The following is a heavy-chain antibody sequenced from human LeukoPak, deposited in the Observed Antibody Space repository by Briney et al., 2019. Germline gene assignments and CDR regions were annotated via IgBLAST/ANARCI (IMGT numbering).Heavy chain of an antibody. CDR3: ARDYYENLFPAFDI. CDR2: INPNSGGT. D-gene: IGHD3-16*01. CDR1: GYTFTGYY. J-gene: IGHJ3*02. Sequence: PSVKVSCKASGYTFTGYYMHWVRQAHGQGLEWMGWINPNSGGTNYAQKFQGRVTMTRVTTISTAYMELSRLRSDDTAVYYCARDYYENLFPAFDIWGQGTMVTVSS. V-gene: IGHV1-2*02.